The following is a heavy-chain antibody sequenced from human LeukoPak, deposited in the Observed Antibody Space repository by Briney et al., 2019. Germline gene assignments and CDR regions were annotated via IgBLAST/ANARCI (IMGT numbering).Heavy chain of an antibody. Sequence: GGSLRLSCTASGFTFSNYWMHWVRQAPGKGLVWVSRINKDGSRTNYADSVKGRFTISRDDAKNSLYLQMNSLRAEDTAVYYCVKQAGVYWGQGTLVTVSS. CDR3: VKQAGVY. V-gene: IGHV3-74*01. CDR1: GFTFSNYW. J-gene: IGHJ4*02. CDR2: INKDGSRT. D-gene: IGHD6-19*01.